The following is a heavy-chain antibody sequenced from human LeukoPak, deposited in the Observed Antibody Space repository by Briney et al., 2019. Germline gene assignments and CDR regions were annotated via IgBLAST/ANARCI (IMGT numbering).Heavy chain of an antibody. CDR1: GYTFTGYY. CDR2: INPNSGGT. V-gene: IGHV1-2*02. Sequence: ASVKVSCKASGYTFTGYYMHWVRQAPGQGLERMGWINPNSGGTNYAQKSQGRVTMTRDTSISTAYMELSRLISDDTAVYYCASPHYDSSGYYHWGQGTLVTVSS. CDR3: ASPHYDSSGYYH. D-gene: IGHD3-22*01. J-gene: IGHJ5*02.